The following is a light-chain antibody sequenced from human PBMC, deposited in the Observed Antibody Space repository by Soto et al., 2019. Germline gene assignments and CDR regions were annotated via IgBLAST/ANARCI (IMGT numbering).Light chain of an antibody. Sequence: EIVLTQSPGTLSLSPGERATLSCRANQSVSSAYLAWYQQKPGQAPRLLISGASIRATRIPERFSGSGSGTDFTLTISRLEPEDSAVYYCQQYGSSPPYTFGQGTKLEIK. J-gene: IGKJ2*01. CDR2: GAS. V-gene: IGKV3-20*01. CDR1: QSVSSAY. CDR3: QQYGSSPPYT.